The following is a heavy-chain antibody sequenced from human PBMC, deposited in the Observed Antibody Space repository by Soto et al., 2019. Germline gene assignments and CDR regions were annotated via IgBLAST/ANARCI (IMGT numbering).Heavy chain of an antibody. CDR3: ADSSGLY. Sequence: QVQLVESGGGVVQPGRSLRLSCAASGFTFSSYAMHWVRQAPGKGLEWVAVISYDGSNKYYEDSVKGRFTISRDNSKNTLYLQMNSLRAEDTAVYYCADSSGLYWGQGTLVTVSS. CDR2: ISYDGSNK. J-gene: IGHJ4*02. D-gene: IGHD6-19*01. V-gene: IGHV3-30-3*01. CDR1: GFTFSSYA.